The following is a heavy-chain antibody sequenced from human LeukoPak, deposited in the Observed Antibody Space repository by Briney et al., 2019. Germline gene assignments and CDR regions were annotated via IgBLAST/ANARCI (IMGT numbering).Heavy chain of an antibody. CDR2: IYYSGST. CDR1: GGSISSSSYY. J-gene: IGHJ6*03. V-gene: IGHV4-39*07. D-gene: IGHD5-12*01. CDR3: ARDIGGSFYYYYYMDV. Sequence: PSETLSLTCTVSGGSISSSSYYWGWIRHPPGKGLEWIGSIYYSGSTYYNPSLKSRVTISVDTSKNQFSLKLSSVTAADTAVYYCARDIGGSFYYYYYMDVWGKGTTVTVSS.